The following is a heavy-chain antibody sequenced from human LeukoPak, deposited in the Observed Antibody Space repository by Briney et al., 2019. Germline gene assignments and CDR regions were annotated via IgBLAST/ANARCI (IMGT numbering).Heavy chain of an antibody. Sequence: GGSLRLSCAASGFIFNNYGMHWVRQAPGKGLEWVAFIRFDGSIQYYADSVKGRFTISRDNSKNTLSLQMNSLRAEDTAVYYCGGNYYYYYMDVWGKGTTVTVSS. CDR3: GGNYYYYYMDV. J-gene: IGHJ6*03. CDR2: IRFDGSIQ. V-gene: IGHV3-30*02. CDR1: GFIFNNYG. D-gene: IGHD6-13*01.